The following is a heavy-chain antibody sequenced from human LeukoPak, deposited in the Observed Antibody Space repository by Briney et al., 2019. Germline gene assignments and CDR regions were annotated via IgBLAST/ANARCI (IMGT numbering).Heavy chain of an antibody. CDR1: GFTVSSNY. D-gene: IGHD1-1*01. CDR3: ASGWNDVWHFDY. V-gene: IGHV3-53*01. Sequence: SGGSLRLSCAASGFTVSSNYMSWVRQAPGKGLEWVSVIYSGGSTYYADSVKGRFTISRDNSKNTLYLQMNSLRAEDTAVYYCASGWNDVWHFDYWGQGTLVTVSS. J-gene: IGHJ4*02. CDR2: IYSGGST.